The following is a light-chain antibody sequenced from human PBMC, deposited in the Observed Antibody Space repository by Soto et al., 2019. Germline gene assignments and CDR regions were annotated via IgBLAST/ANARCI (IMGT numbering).Light chain of an antibody. CDR1: QSVSSY. Sequence: EIVVTQSRCTLSLSPGERATLSCRASQSVSSYLAWYQQKPGQSPRLLIYGASSRATGIPDRFSGSGSGTDFTLTISRLEPEDFAVYYCQHYGNSRTFGQGTKVEIK. CDR3: QHYGNSRT. CDR2: GAS. J-gene: IGKJ1*01. V-gene: IGKV3-20*01.